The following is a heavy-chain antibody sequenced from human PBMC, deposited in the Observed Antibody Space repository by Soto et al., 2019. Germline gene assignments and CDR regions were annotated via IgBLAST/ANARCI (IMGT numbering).Heavy chain of an antibody. D-gene: IGHD3-10*01. CDR2: ISSSSGTT. V-gene: IGHV3-48*02. Sequence: EVQLVESGGGLVQPGGSPRLSCEASGFSFRSYSMNWVRQAPGKGLEWVSKISSSSGTTYYADSVKGRFTISRDNAKNSLYLQMNSLRDEDTAVYYCASWSGYFDYWGQGTLVTVSS. J-gene: IGHJ4*02. CDR1: GFSFRSYS. CDR3: ASWSGYFDY.